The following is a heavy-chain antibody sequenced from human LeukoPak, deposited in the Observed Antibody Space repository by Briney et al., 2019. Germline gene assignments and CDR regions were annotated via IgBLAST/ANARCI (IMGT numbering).Heavy chain of an antibody. CDR1: GGTFSSYA. V-gene: IGHV1-69*13. CDR3: ARTQTRDYYDSSGYYFDY. J-gene: IGHJ4*02. CDR2: IIPIFGTA. Sequence: GASVKVSCKASGGTFSSYAISWVRQAPGQGLEWMGGIIPIFGTANYAQKFQGRATITADESTSTAYMELSSLRSEDTAVYYCARTQTRDYYDSSGYYFDYWGQGTLVTVSS. D-gene: IGHD3-22*01.